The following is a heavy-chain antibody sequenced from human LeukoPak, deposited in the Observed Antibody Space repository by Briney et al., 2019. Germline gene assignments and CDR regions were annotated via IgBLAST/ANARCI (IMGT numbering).Heavy chain of an antibody. CDR3: AKSVYYDFWSGYYTGNYYFDY. J-gene: IGHJ4*02. D-gene: IGHD3-3*01. V-gene: IGHV3-23*01. CDR2: ISGSGGST. CDR1: GFTFSSYA. Sequence: GGSLRLSCAASGFTFSSYAMSWVRQAPGKGLEWVSAISGSGGSTYYADSVKGRFTISRDNSKNTLYLQMNSLRAEGTAVYYCAKSVYYDFWSGYYTGNYYFDYWGQGTLVTVSS.